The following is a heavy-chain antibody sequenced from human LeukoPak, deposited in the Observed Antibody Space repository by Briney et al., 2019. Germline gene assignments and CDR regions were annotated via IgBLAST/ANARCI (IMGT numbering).Heavy chain of an antibody. CDR1: GFTVSSNY. J-gene: IGHJ4*02. Sequence: GGSLRLSCAASGFTVSSNYMSWVRQAPGKGVEWVSVIYSGGSTYYADSVKGRFTISRENSKNTLYLQMNSLRAEDTAVYYCARDFFRRDGYNFWGQGTLVTVSS. V-gene: IGHV3-53*01. CDR3: ARDFFRRDGYNF. CDR2: IYSGGST. D-gene: IGHD5-24*01.